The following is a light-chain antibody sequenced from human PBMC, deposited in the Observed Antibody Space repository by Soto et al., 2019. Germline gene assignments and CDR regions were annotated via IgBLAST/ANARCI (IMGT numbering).Light chain of an antibody. J-gene: IGKJ2*01. V-gene: IGKV1-9*01. CDR2: DAS. CDR1: QDIRRY. CDR3: RHFYT. Sequence: DIQLTQSPTFLSASAGDRVSITCRASQDIRRYLVWYQQKPGKAPNLLIYDASSLQTGVPSRFSGSGSGTEFTLTFTSQQSEDLATYYCRHFYTFGQGTKLEIK.